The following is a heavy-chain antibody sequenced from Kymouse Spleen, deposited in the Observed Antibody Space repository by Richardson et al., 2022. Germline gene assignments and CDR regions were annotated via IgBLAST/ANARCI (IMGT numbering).Heavy chain of an antibody. CDR1: GGSFSGYY. V-gene: IGHV4-34*01. CDR2: INHSGST. D-gene: IGHD3-10*01. CDR3: ARGDGFGESHGMDV. Sequence: QVQLQQWGAGLLKPSETLSLTCAVYGGSFSGYYWSWIRQPPGKGLEWIGEINHSGSTNYNPSLKSRVTISVDTSKNQFSLKLSSVTAADTAVYYCARGDGFGESHGMDVWGQGTTVTVSS. J-gene: IGHJ6*02.